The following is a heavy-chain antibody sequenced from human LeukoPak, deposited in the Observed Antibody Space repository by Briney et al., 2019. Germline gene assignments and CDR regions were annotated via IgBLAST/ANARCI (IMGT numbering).Heavy chain of an antibody. V-gene: IGHV4-39*01. CDR1: GGSITTSSYY. D-gene: IGHD2/OR15-2a*01. J-gene: IGHJ2*01. Sequence: SETLSLTCTVSGGSITTSSYYWGWIRKPPGKGLEWIGIIYYSGSTYYNPSLKGRVTISVDTSKNQFSLKLSSVTAADTAVYYCARAFRARYFDLWGRGTLVTVSS. CDR3: ARAFRARYFDL. CDR2: IYYSGST.